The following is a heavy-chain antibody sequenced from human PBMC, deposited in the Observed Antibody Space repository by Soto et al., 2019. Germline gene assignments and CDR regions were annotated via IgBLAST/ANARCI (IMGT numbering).Heavy chain of an antibody. J-gene: IGHJ5*02. Sequence: QVQLVQSGAEVKKPGASVKVSCKASGYTFTSYDINWVRQATGQGLEWMGWMNPNSGNTGYAQKFQGRVTMTRNTSISTAYMELSSLRSEDTALYYCARGRYYDILTGYYEDWFDPWGQGTLVTVSS. CDR3: ARGRYYDILTGYYEDWFDP. V-gene: IGHV1-8*01. D-gene: IGHD3-9*01. CDR1: GYTFTSYD. CDR2: MNPNSGNT.